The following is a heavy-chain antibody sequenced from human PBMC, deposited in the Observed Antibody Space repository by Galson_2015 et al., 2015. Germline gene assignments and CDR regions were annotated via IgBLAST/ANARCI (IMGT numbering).Heavy chain of an antibody. Sequence: SLRLSCAASGFTFSSYAMHWVRQAPGKGLEWVAVISYDGSNKYYADSVKGRFTISRDNSKNTLYVQMNSLRAEDTAVYYCARGRGWETLRKSPFAYWGQGTLVTVSS. D-gene: IGHD1-26*01. J-gene: IGHJ4*02. CDR1: GFTFSSYA. CDR2: ISYDGSNK. CDR3: ARGRGWETLRKSPFAY. V-gene: IGHV3-30-3*01.